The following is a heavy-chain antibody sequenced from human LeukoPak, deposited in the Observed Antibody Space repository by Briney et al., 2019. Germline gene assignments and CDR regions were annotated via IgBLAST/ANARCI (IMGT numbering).Heavy chain of an antibody. V-gene: IGHV3-15*01. CDR3: ATTPRVVRT. CDR2: ISRRVDGGTT. Sequence: KPGGSLRLSCTVWVITLNVSCAIWVRQSPGKGVEWVGRISRRVDGGTTDYAAPVKGRFPISRDDSKNTLNLQMNSLKIEVSAVYYCATTPRVVRTWGQGTLVTVSS. J-gene: IGHJ5*02. CDR1: VITLNVSC. D-gene: IGHD3-3*01.